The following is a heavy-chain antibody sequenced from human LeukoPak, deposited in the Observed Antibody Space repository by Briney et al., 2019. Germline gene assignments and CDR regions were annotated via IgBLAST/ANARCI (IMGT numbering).Heavy chain of an antibody. CDR1: GGSISSSSYY. Sequence: SETLSLTCTVSGGSISSSSYYWGWIRQPPGKGLEWIGSIYYSGSTNYNYNPSLKSRVTMSVDTSKNQFSLKLRSVTAADTAVYYCARDPNSALWGQGTLVTVSS. CDR3: ARDPNSAL. CDR2: IYYSGST. J-gene: IGHJ4*02. D-gene: IGHD2-21*01. V-gene: IGHV4-39*07.